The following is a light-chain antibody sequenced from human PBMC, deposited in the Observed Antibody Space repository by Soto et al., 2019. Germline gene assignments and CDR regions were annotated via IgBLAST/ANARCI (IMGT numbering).Light chain of an antibody. V-gene: IGLV4-69*01. J-gene: IGLJ1*01. CDR1: SGHSSYA. Sequence: QPVPTQSPSASASLGASVKLTFTLSSGHSSYAIAWHQQQPEKGPRYLMKLNSDGSHSKGDGIPDRFSGSSSGAERYLTISSLQSEDEADYYCQTWGTGIRVFGTGTKLTV. CDR2: LNSDGSH. CDR3: QTWGTGIRV.